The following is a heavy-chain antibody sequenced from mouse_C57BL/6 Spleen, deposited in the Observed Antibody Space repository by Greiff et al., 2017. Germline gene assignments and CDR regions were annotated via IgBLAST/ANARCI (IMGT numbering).Heavy chain of an antibody. CDR1: GYSFTDSN. CDR3: ARSGYDYDGYYAMDY. Sequence: EVQLQESGPELVKPGASVKISCKASGYSFTDSNMNWVKQSHGKSLEWIGVINPNYGTTSYNQKFKGKATLTVDQSSSTAYMQLNILTSEDSAVYYCARSGYDYDGYYAMDYWGQGTSVTVSS. CDR2: INPNYGTT. J-gene: IGHJ4*01. D-gene: IGHD2-4*01. V-gene: IGHV1-39*01.